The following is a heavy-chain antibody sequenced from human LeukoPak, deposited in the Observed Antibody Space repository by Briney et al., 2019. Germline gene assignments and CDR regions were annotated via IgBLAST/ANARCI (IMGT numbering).Heavy chain of an antibody. CDR1: GYTFTSSG. D-gene: IGHD3-9*01. CDR2: ISAKKGNT. CDR3: ARGGSLRYFDWIRDY. Sequence: GASVKVSCKASGYTFTSSGISWVRQAPGQGLEWMGRISAKKGNTNYAQKFQGRVTMTTDTSTSTVYMEVRSLRSDDTAVYYCARGGSLRYFDWIRDYWGQGTLVTVSS. V-gene: IGHV1-18*01. J-gene: IGHJ4*02.